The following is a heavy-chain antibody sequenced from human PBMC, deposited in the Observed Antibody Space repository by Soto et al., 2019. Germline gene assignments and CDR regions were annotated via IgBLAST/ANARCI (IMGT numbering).Heavy chain of an antibody. CDR1: GGSISSYY. CDR2: IYYSGST. Sequence: PSETLSLTCTVSGGSISSYYWSWIRQPPGKGLEWIGYIYYSGSTNYNPSLKSRVTISVDTSKNQFSLKLSSVTAADTAVYYCARRYCSGGSCYSDANRFDPWGQGTLVTVS. CDR3: ARRYCSGGSCYSDANRFDP. D-gene: IGHD2-15*01. J-gene: IGHJ5*02. V-gene: IGHV4-59*01.